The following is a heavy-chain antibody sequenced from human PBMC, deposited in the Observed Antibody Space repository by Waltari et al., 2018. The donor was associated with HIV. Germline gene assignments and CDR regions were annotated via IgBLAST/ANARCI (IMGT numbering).Heavy chain of an antibody. D-gene: IGHD3-16*01. CDR1: GFTFSTFA. V-gene: IGHV3-33*01. Sequence: QVQLVESGGGVVQPGTSLRLSCATSGFTFSTFAMHWVRQAPGQGLEWLAVLWYDGNKEYYADSVKGRFTIFRDKSKNTLFLEMNSLRVDDTAVYFCAREWGGGDYLDYWGQGTLVTVSS. J-gene: IGHJ4*02. CDR2: LWYDGNKE. CDR3: AREWGGGDYLDY.